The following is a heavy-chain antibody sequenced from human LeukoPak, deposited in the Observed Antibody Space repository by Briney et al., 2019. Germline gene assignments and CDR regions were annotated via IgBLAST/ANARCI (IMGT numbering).Heavy chain of an antibody. CDR1: GFTFSSYE. D-gene: IGHD5-18*01. CDR2: ISSSGSTI. Sequence: PGGSLRLSCAASGFTFSSYEMNWVRQAPGKGLEWVSYISSSGSTIYYADSVKGRFTISRDNAKNSLYLQMNSLRAEDTAVYYCARGSSYGPFTGYWGQGTLVTVSS. CDR3: ARGSSYGPFTGY. V-gene: IGHV3-48*03. J-gene: IGHJ4*02.